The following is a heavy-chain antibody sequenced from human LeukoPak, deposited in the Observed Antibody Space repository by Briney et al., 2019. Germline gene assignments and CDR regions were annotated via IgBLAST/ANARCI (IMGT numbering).Heavy chain of an antibody. J-gene: IGHJ6*02. V-gene: IGHV1-69*13. CDR3: ARSEQQLTSYYYYGMDV. Sequence: ASVKVSCKASGGTFSSYAISWVRQAPGQGLEWMGGIIPIFGTANYAQKFQGRVTITADESTSTAYMELSSLRSEDTAVYYCARSEQQLTSYYYYGMDVWGQGTTVTVSS. D-gene: IGHD6-13*01. CDR2: IIPIFGTA. CDR1: GGTFSSYA.